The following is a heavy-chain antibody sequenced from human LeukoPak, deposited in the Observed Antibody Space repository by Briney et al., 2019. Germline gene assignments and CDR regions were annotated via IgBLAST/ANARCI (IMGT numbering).Heavy chain of an antibody. CDR3: AALGYSSSWSEYYFDY. CDR1: GYTFTDYY. D-gene: IGHD6-13*01. V-gene: IGHV1-2*02. Sequence: AASVKVSCKASGYTFTDYYMHWVRQAPGQGLEWMGWINSNSGGTNYALKFQGRVTMTRDTSIGTAYMDLSSLRSDDTAVYYCAALGYSSSWSEYYFDYWGQGTLVTVSS. CDR2: INSNSGGT. J-gene: IGHJ4*02.